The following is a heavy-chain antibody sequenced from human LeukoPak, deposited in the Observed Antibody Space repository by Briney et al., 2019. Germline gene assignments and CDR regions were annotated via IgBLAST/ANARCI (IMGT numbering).Heavy chain of an antibody. V-gene: IGHV3-21*01. CDR2: ISSSTSYI. J-gene: IGHJ4*02. CDR1: GFTFITYS. Sequence: GGSLRLSCAASGFTFITYSMNWVRQAPGKGLEWVSSISSSTSYIYYADSVKGRFTISRDNAKNSLYLQMNSLRAEGTAVYYCARDLHGDYAFDYWGQGTLVTVSS. D-gene: IGHD4-17*01. CDR3: ARDLHGDYAFDY.